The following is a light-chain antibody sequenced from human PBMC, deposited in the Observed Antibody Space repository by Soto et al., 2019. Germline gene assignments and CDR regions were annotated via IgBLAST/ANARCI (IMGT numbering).Light chain of an antibody. J-gene: IGLJ1*01. V-gene: IGLV2-8*01. Sequence: LTQPPSASGSPGQSVTISCTGTSSDFGGYNYVSWYQQHPGKAPKLMIFEVSKRPSGVPDRFSGSKSGNTASLTVSGLQAEDEADYYCSSYAGSNRVFGTGTKVTVL. CDR1: SSDFGGYNY. CDR2: EVS. CDR3: SSYAGSNRV.